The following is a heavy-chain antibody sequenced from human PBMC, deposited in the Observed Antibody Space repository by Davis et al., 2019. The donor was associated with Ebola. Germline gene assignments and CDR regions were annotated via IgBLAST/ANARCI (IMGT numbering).Heavy chain of an antibody. CDR2: ISSSGSTI. Sequence: GESLKISCAASGFTFSSYEMNWVRQAPGKGLEWVSYISSSGSTIYYADSVKGRFTISRDNAKNSLYLQMNSLRAKDTAVYYCARVGPRSGYENYYYYYYGMDVWGQGTTVTVSS. V-gene: IGHV3-48*03. CDR3: ARVGPRSGYENYYYYYYGMDV. D-gene: IGHD5-12*01. CDR1: GFTFSSYE. J-gene: IGHJ6*02.